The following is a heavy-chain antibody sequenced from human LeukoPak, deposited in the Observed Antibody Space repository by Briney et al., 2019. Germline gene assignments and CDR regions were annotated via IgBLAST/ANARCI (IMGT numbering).Heavy chain of an antibody. CDR1: GYTFTSYD. J-gene: IGHJ5*02. V-gene: IGHV1-8*01. Sequence: ASVKVSCKASGYTFTSYDINWVRQATGQGLEWMGWMNPNSGNTGYAQKFQGRVTMTRNTSISTAYMELSSLRSEDTAVYYCARVRGQRYWFDPWGQGTLATVSS. CDR3: ARVRGQRYWFDP. CDR2: MNPNSGNT. D-gene: IGHD5-12*01.